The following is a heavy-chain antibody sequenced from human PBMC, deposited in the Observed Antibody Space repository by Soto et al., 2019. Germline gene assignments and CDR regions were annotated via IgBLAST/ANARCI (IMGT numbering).Heavy chain of an antibody. J-gene: IGHJ6*02. CDR2: ISAYNGNT. V-gene: IGHV1-18*01. D-gene: IGHD2-21*01. CDR1: GYFFTNYG. Sequence: GASVKVSCKASGYFFTNYGFNWVRQAPGQGLEWMGWISAYNGNTNYAQKLQGRVTMITDTSTSTAYMELRSLRSDDTAVYYCAREDVVVTGAPSDGMDVWGQGTTVTVSS. CDR3: AREDVVVTGAPSDGMDV.